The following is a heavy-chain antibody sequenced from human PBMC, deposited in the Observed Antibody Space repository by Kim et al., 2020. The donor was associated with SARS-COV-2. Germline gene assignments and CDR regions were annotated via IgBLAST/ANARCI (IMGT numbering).Heavy chain of an antibody. D-gene: IGHD3-10*01. J-gene: IGHJ4*02. Sequence: GGSLRLSCTASGFTFGDYAMSWVRQAPGKGLEWAGFIRSKAYGGTTEYAASVKGRFTISRDDSKSIAYLQMNSLKTEDTAVYYCTSWVPLDYWGQGTLVTVSS. V-gene: IGHV3-49*04. CDR1: GFTFGDYA. CDR2: IRSKAYGGTT. CDR3: TSWVPLDY.